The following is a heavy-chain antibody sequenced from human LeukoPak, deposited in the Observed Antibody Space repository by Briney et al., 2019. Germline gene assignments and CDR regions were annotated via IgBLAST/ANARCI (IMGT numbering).Heavy chain of an antibody. CDR2: IYYSGST. Sequence: SETLSLTCTVSGGSISSYHWSWIRQPPGKGLEWIGYIYYSGSTNYNPSLKSRVTISVDTSKNQFSLKLSSVTAADTAVYYCARDQFWSGYPNNWFDPWGQGTLVTVSS. J-gene: IGHJ5*02. D-gene: IGHD3-3*01. CDR3: ARDQFWSGYPNNWFDP. CDR1: GGSISSYH. V-gene: IGHV4-59*01.